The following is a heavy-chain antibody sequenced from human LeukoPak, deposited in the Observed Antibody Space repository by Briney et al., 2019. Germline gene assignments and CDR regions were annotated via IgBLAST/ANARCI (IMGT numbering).Heavy chain of an antibody. V-gene: IGHV4-39*01. D-gene: IGHD4-17*01. Sequence: PSETLSLTCTVSCGSINSRSYYWGWIRQPPGKGLEWIGSVYYGGTTYYNPSLKSRVTISEDTSKNQFSLKLSSVTAADTAVYYSARRATTVTTGYYYYYMDVWGKGTTVTVSS. CDR2: VYYGGTT. CDR3: ARRATTVTTGYYYYYMDV. J-gene: IGHJ6*03. CDR1: CGSINSRSYY.